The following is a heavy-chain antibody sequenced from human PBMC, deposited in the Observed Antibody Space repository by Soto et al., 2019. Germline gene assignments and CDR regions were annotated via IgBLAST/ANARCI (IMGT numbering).Heavy chain of an antibody. CDR3: ARDGSGSYYALDYYGMDV. CDR1: GGSISSSSYY. J-gene: IGHJ6*02. V-gene: IGHV4-39*02. D-gene: IGHD1-26*01. Sequence: XGTLALTCTVSGGSISSSSYYGGWIRQPPGKGLEWIGSIYYSGSTYYNPSLKSRVTISVDTSKNQFSLKLSSVTAADTAVYYCARDGSGSYYALDYYGMDVWGQGTTVTVSS. CDR2: IYYSGST.